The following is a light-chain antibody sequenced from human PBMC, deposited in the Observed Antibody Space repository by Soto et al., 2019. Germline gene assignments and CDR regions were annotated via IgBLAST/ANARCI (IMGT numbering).Light chain of an antibody. CDR3: QQFDNSPWT. Sequence: EIVLTQSPATLSVPPGERATLSCRASQSVSTNFAWYQHKPGQTPRLLIYGASSRATDIPDRFSGSGSGTDFTLTIARLEPEDFAVYYCQQFDNSPWTFGQGTKV. CDR2: GAS. CDR1: QSVSTN. V-gene: IGKV3-20*01. J-gene: IGKJ1*01.